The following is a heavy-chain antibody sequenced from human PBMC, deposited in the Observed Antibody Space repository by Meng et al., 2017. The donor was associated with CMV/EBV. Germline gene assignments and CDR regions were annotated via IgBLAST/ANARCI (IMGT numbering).Heavy chain of an antibody. J-gene: IGHJ5*02. CDR2: IRYDGSNK. V-gene: IGHV3-30*02. CDR3: AKDQVVVIALPPNWFDP. CDR1: GFTFSSYG. D-gene: IGHD2-21*01. Sequence: GESLKISCAASGFTFSSYGMHWVRQAPGKGLEWVSFIRYDGSNKNYADSVKGRFTISRDNSKNTLYLQINSLRAEDTAVYYCAKDQVVVIALPPNWFDPWGQGTLVTVSS.